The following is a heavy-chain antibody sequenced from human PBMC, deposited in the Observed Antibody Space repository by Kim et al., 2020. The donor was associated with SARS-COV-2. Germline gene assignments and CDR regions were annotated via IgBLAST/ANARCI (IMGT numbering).Heavy chain of an antibody. D-gene: IGHD3-10*01. V-gene: IGHV4-39*07. CDR2: INYSGTT. J-gene: IGHJ5*01. Sequence: SETLSLTCTVSGGSISSSSYYWGWIRQPPGKGLECIRSINYSGTTYYNSSLKSRFTISVDTTKNPFSLKRSSVIAAATVVYYCAIEDAGYDGSDSWG. CDR3: AIEDAGYDGSDS. CDR1: GGSISSSSYY.